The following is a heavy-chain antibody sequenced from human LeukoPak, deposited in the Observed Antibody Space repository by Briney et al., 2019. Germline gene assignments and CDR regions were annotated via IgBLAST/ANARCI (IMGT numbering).Heavy chain of an antibody. V-gene: IGHV3-48*02. D-gene: IGHD5-24*01. J-gene: IGHJ4*02. Sequence: GGSLRHSCAASGFTFSNYNMNWGRQALGEGVEWGSFIIGSSSTIFYADSVKGRFTISRDNATNSLYLQMSSLREENTAVYYCARGDHASDYWGEGTVVSVSS. CDR2: IIGSSSTI. CDR3: ARGDHASDY. CDR1: GFTFSNYN.